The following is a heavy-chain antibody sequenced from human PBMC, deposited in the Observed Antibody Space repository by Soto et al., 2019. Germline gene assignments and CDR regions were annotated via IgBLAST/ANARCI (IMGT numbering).Heavy chain of an antibody. Sequence: ASVKVSCKASGGTFSSYAISWVRQATGQGLEWMGWMNPNRGNTGYAQKFQGRVTMTRNTSISTAYMELSSLRSEDTAVYYCARTLYGDKVDYWGQGTLVTVSS. CDR3: ARTLYGDKVDY. J-gene: IGHJ4*02. CDR2: MNPNRGNT. D-gene: IGHD4-17*01. CDR1: GGTFSSYA. V-gene: IGHV1-8*01.